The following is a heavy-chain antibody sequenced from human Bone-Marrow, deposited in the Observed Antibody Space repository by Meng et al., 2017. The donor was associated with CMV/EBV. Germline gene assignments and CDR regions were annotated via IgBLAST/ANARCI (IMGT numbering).Heavy chain of an antibody. V-gene: IGHV1-18*01. CDR1: GYTFTNYG. CDR2: ISAYNGNA. J-gene: IGHJ4*01. CDR3: ARVSAVVPAAMEGHFDD. Sequence: ASVKVSCKTSGYTFTNYGFSWVRQAPGQGLEWMGWISAYNGNANYAQRLQGRATMTTDTSTSTAYMELRSLRSDDTAVYYCARVSAVVPAAMEGHFDDWGQGTRVTVSS. D-gene: IGHD2-2*01.